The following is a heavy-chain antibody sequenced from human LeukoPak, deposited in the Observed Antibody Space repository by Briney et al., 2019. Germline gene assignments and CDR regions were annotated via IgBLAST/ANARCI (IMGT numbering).Heavy chain of an antibody. D-gene: IGHD1-1*01. CDR1: GFTFSSYA. Sequence: GGSLRLSCAASGFTFSSYAMHWVRQAPGKGLEWVAVISYDGSNKYYADSVKGRFTISRDNSKNTLYLQMNSLRAEDTAVYYCARGPMDDNYYYYYGMDVWGKGTTVTVSS. CDR2: ISYDGSNK. V-gene: IGHV3-30*14. J-gene: IGHJ6*04. CDR3: ARGPMDDNYYYYYGMDV.